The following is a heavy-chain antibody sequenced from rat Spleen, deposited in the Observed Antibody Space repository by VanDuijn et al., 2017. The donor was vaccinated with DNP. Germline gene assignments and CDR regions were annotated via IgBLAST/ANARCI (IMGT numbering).Heavy chain of an antibody. CDR1: GYSITSNY. D-gene: IGHD1-2*01. J-gene: IGHJ2*01. CDR2: IRYSGST. CDR3: ARHTIAAISTPYFDY. Sequence: EVRLQESGPGLVKPSQSLSLTCSVTGYSITSNYWAWIRKFPGNKMEWMGYIRYSGSTSYNPSLKSRISITRDTSKNQFFLQLNSVTTEDTATYYCARHTIAAISTPYFDYWGQGVMVTVSS. V-gene: IGHV3-1*01.